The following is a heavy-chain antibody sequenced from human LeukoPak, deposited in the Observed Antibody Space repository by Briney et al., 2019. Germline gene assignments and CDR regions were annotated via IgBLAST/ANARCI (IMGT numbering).Heavy chain of an antibody. V-gene: IGHV4-59*01. J-gene: IGHJ5*02. D-gene: IGHD2-21*02. CDR1: GDSLNTYY. CDR2: VAASGTS. Sequence: SGTLSLTCTVSGDSLNTYYWTWIRQTPGKELEWIGFVAASGTSNYNPSLKSRVSISIDTSKNQFSLALTSVTPADTAVYYCARVVRGVVTSNWFDPWGQGTLVSVPS. CDR3: ARVVRGVVTSNWFDP.